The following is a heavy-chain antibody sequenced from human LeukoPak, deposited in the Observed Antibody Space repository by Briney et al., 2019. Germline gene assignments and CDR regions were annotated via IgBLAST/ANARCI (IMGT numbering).Heavy chain of an antibody. CDR1: GYTFTSYG. J-gene: IGHJ5*02. CDR3: ARFDPTTFGVVTPIDP. Sequence: GASVKVSCKASGYTFTSYGISWVRQAPGQGLEWMGWISAYNGNTNYAQKLQGRVTMTTDTSTSAAYMELRSLRSDDTAVYYCARFDPTTFGVVTPIDPWGQGTLVTVSS. D-gene: IGHD3-3*01. CDR2: ISAYNGNT. V-gene: IGHV1-18*01.